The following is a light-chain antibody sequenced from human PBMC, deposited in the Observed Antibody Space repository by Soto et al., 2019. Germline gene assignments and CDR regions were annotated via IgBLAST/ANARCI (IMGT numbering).Light chain of an antibody. Sequence: DIQMTQSPSTLPASVGDRVTLTCRASQHISRYLAWFQQRPGQVPKLLIFGASSLVSDDTTRFSGRGSGTEFTLSIDNLQPEDSATYYCQQYQSYPRTFGQGTKVEI. CDR3: QQYQSYPRT. V-gene: IGKV1-5*01. CDR1: QHISRY. J-gene: IGKJ1*01. CDR2: GAS.